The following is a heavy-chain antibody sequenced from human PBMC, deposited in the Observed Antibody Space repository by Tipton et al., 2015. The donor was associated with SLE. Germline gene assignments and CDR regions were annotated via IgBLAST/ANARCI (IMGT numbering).Heavy chain of an antibody. J-gene: IGHJ4*02. CDR2: INHSGST. CDR1: GGSFSGYY. D-gene: IGHD3-22*01. V-gene: IGHV4-34*01. Sequence: TLSLTCAVYGGSFSGYYWSWIRQPPGKGLEWIGEINHSGSTNYNPSLKSRVTISVDTSKNQFSLKLSSVTAADTAVYYCASLRYDTDYWGQGTLVTVSS. CDR3: ASLRYDTDY.